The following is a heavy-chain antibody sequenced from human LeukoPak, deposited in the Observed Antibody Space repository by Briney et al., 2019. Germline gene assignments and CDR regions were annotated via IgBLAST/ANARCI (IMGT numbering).Heavy chain of an antibody. CDR1: GFTFSSYA. CDR3: ARDPRPRYCSGGSCYFNWFDP. J-gene: IGHJ5*02. Sequence: PGRSLRLSCAASGFTFSSYAMHWVRQAPGKGLEWVAVISYDGSNKYYADSVKGRFTISRDNSKNTLYLRMNSLRAEDTAVYYCARDPRPRYCSGGSCYFNWFDPWGQGTLVTVSS. D-gene: IGHD2-15*01. V-gene: IGHV3-30*04. CDR2: ISYDGSNK.